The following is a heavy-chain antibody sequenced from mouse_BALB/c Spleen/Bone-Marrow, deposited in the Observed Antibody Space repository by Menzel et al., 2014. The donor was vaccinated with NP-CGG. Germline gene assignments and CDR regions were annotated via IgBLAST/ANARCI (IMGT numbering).Heavy chain of an antibody. Sequence: VKLQESGAELVRPGTSVKISCKASGYAFTNYWLDWVKRSPGHGLEWIGDIYPGSGNTYFNEKFKGKATLTADKSSSTAYMQLSSLTSEDSAVYFCARPQFISGRYYAMDYWGQGTSVTVSS. D-gene: IGHD1-2*01. CDR1: GYAFTNYW. CDR3: ARPQFISGRYYAMDY. CDR2: IYPGSGNT. V-gene: IGHV1-63*01. J-gene: IGHJ4*01.